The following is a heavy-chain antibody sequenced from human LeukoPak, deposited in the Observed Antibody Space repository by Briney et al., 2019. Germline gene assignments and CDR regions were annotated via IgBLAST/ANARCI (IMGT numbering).Heavy chain of an antibody. J-gene: IGHJ3*02. D-gene: IGHD6-19*01. V-gene: IGHV3-15*01. CDR2: IKSKTDGGTT. Sequence: PGGSLRPSCAASGFTFSNAWMSWVRQAPGKGLEWVGRIKSKTDGGTTDYAAPVKGRFTISRDDSKNTLYLQMNSLKTEDTAVYYCTTVFAIPGYSSGWYLDAFDIWGQGTMVTVSS. CDR3: TTVFAIPGYSSGWYLDAFDI. CDR1: GFTFSNAW.